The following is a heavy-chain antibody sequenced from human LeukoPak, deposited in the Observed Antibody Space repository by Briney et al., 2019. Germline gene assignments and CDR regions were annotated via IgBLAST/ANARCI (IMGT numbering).Heavy chain of an antibody. Sequence: PGGSLRLSCVASGFTFSSYGMHWVRQAPGKGLEWVAVIWYDGNNKYYADSVKGRFTISRDNSKNTVYLQMNSLRAEDAAMYYCAKYSSSWSQYNWLDPWGQGTLVTVSS. CDR1: GFTFSSYG. J-gene: IGHJ5*02. V-gene: IGHV3-33*06. D-gene: IGHD6-13*01. CDR3: AKYSSSWSQYNWLDP. CDR2: IWYDGNNK.